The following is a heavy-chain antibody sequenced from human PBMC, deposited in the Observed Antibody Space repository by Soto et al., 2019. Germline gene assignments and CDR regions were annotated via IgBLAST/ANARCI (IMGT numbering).Heavy chain of an antibody. CDR1: GFTVSSNY. V-gene: IGHV3-53*01. D-gene: IGHD2-2*02. CDR3: ARDLGVPAAISYGMDV. CDR2: IYSGGST. Sequence: PGGSLRLSCAASGFTVSSNYMSWVRQAPGKGLEWVSVIYSGGSTYYAGSVKGRFTISRDNSKNTLYLQMNSLRAEDTAVYYCARDLGVPAAISYGMDVWGQGTTVTVSS. J-gene: IGHJ6*02.